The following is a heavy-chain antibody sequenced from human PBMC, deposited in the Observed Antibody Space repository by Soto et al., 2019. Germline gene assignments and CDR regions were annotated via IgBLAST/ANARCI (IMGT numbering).Heavy chain of an antibody. D-gene: IGHD2-15*01. CDR2: INPSGNNT. J-gene: IGHJ5*02. V-gene: IGHV1-46*01. CDR3: ARRSHRGRSCFFGRVDP. Sequence: ARGQGLEWMGMINPSGNNTSYPQKFQGRVTMTRDTSTTALCLELSSLKSEDTAVYYCARRSHRGRSCFFGRVDPWGQGTLVTVS.